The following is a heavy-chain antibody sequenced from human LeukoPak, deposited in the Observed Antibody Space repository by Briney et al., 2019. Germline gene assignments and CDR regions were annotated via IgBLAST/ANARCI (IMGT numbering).Heavy chain of an antibody. V-gene: IGHV4-4*07. J-gene: IGHJ4*02. CDR2: IYTSGST. D-gene: IGHD6-13*01. CDR3: ARDLGAAAGDRYFDY. Sequence: SETLSLTCTVSGGSISGYYWSWIRQPAGKGLEWIGRIYTSGSTNYNPSLKSRVTMSVDTSKNQFSLKLSSVTAADTAVYYCARDLGAAAGDRYFDYWGQGTLVTVSS. CDR1: GGSISGYY.